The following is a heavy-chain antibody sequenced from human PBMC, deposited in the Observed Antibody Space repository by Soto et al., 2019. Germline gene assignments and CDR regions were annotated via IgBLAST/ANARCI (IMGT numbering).Heavy chain of an antibody. Sequence: SETLSLTCTVSGGSISSYYWSWIRQPPGKGPEWIGYIYHSGSTNYNPSLKSRVTISVDTSKNQFSLKLSSVTAADTAVYYCARALGVRAVIIGPDYYYGMDVWGPGTTVTVSS. CDR2: IYHSGST. V-gene: IGHV4-59*01. D-gene: IGHD3-10*01. CDR3: ARALGVRAVIIGPDYYYGMDV. CDR1: GGSISSYY. J-gene: IGHJ6*02.